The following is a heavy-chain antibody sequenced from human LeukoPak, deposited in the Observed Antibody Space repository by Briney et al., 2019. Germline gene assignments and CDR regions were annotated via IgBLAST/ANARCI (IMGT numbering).Heavy chain of an antibody. CDR2: IYYSGST. J-gene: IGHJ4*02. CDR3: ARGYYDFWSGYSYYFDY. D-gene: IGHD3-3*01. CDR1: GGSISSYY. Sequence: SETLSLTXTVSGGSISSYYWSWIRQPPGKGLEWIGYIYYSGSTNYNPSLKSRVTISVDTSKNQFSLKLSSVTAADTAVYYCARGYYDFWSGYSYYFDYWGQGTLVTVSS. V-gene: IGHV4-59*01.